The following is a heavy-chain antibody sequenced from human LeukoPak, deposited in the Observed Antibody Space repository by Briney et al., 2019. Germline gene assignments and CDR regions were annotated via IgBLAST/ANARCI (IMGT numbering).Heavy chain of an antibody. CDR2: INWNGGST. J-gene: IGHJ4*02. D-gene: IGHD5-24*01. CDR1: GFTFSSFE. Sequence: PGGSLRLSCAASGFTFSSFEMNWVRQAPGKGLEWVSDINWNGGSTGYADSVKGRFTISRDNAKNSLYLQMNSLRAEDTAVYYCANNDYLGYWGQGTLVTVSS. CDR3: ANNDYLGY. V-gene: IGHV3-20*04.